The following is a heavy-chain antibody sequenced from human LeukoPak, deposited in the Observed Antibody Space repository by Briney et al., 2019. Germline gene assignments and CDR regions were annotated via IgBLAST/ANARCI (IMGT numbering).Heavy chain of an antibody. CDR3: ARSGGYSYGLTPFDY. CDR1: GGSISSSGYY. V-gene: IGHV4-39*01. D-gene: IGHD5-18*01. J-gene: IGHJ4*02. CDR2: IYYRGSP. Sequence: SETLSLSCTVSGGSISSSGYYWAWIRPPPGKGLEWIGSIYYRGSPYYNPSLKSRVTISVDTSKNQFSLKLSSVSAADTAVYYCARSGGYSYGLTPFDYWGQGTLVTVSS.